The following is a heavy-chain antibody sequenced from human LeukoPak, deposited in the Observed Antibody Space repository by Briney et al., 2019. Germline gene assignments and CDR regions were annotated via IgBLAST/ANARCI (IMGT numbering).Heavy chain of an antibody. D-gene: IGHD6-13*01. CDR3: ARAGKGNYYYYYMDV. CDR2: IGTAGGT. CDR1: GFTFSSYD. V-gene: IGHV3-13*01. Sequence: GGSLRLSCAASGFTFSSYDMHWVRQATGKGLEWVSAIGTAGGTYYPGSVKGRFTISRETAKNSLYLQMNSLRAGDTAVYYCARAGKGNYYYYYMDVWGKGTTVTVSS. J-gene: IGHJ6*03.